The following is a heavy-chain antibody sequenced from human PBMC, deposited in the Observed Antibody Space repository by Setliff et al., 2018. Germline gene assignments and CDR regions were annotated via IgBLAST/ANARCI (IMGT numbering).Heavy chain of an antibody. V-gene: IGHV1-18*01. J-gene: IGHJ3*02. CDR1: GYTFTSYG. Sequence: ASVKVSCKASGYTFTSYGISWVRQAPGQGLEWMGWISAYNGNTNYAQKLQGRVTITADESTSTAYMELSSLRSEDTAVYYCARDGDNYYDSSGYYLNHAFDIWGQGTMVTVSS. CDR3: ARDGDNYYDSSGYYLNHAFDI. D-gene: IGHD3-22*01. CDR2: ISAYNGNT.